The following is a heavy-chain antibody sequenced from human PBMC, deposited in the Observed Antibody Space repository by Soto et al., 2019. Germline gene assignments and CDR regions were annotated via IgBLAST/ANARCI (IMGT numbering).Heavy chain of an antibody. Sequence: HPGGSLRLSCAASGFTFSGSAMHWVRQASGKGLEWVGRIRSKANSYATAYAASVKGRFTISRDDSKNTAYLQMNSLKTEDTAVYYCTRQAVATAYWGQGTLVTVSS. CDR3: TRQAVATAY. CDR2: IRSKANSYAT. CDR1: GFTFSGSA. J-gene: IGHJ4*02. V-gene: IGHV3-73*01. D-gene: IGHD5-12*01.